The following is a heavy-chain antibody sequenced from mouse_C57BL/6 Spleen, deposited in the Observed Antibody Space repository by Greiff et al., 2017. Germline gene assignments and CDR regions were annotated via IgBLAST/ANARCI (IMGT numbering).Heavy chain of an antibody. V-gene: IGHV1-54*01. CDR1: GYAFTNYL. J-gene: IGHJ2*01. CDR3: ARRRGGNYGFDY. D-gene: IGHD2-1*01. Sequence: VQLQQSGAELVRPGTSVKVSCKASGYAFTNYLIEWVKQRPGQGLEWIGVINPGSGGTNYNEKFKGKATLTADKSSSTAYMKLSSLTSEDSAVYCCARRRGGNYGFDYWGQGTTLTVSS. CDR2: INPGSGGT.